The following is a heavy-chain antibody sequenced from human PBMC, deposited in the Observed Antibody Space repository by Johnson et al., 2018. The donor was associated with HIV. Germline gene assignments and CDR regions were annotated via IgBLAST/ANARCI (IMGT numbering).Heavy chain of an antibody. Sequence: QVQLVESGGGVVQPGRSLRLSCAASGFTFSSYAMHWVRQAPGKGLEWVAVIYSDGSTSYADSVKGRFTISRDNSKNTLYLQMNSLRAEDTAVYYCARDWGYDSSGYYYGAFDIWGQGTMVTVSS. CDR3: ARDWGYDSSGYYYGAFDI. V-gene: IGHV3-30*14. CDR2: IYSDGST. J-gene: IGHJ3*02. D-gene: IGHD3-22*01. CDR1: GFTFSSYA.